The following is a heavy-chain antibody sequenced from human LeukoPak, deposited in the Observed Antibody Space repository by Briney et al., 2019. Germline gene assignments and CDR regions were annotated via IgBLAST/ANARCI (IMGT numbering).Heavy chain of an antibody. CDR1: GGSISSYY. CDR2: ICYSGST. D-gene: IGHD6-19*01. J-gene: IGHJ1*01. CDR3: ARGGWYLESFQH. Sequence: PSETLSLTCTVSGGSISSYYWNWIRQPPGKGLEWIGYICYSGSTNYNPSLKSRVTISVDTSKNQFSLKLGSVTAADTGVYYCARGGWYLESFQHWGQGALVTVP. V-gene: IGHV4-59*01.